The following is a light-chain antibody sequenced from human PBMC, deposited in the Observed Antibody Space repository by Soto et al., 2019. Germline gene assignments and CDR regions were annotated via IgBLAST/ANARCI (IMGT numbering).Light chain of an antibody. CDR2: AAS. CDR3: QKYNSVPFT. V-gene: IGKV1-27*01. Sequence: DIQMTQSPSSLSASVGDRVTIACRASQGISDYLAWYQQKPGKVPNLLIYAASTLQSGVPSLFSGGGSGTDFTLTISSLQPEDVGAYYSQKYNSVPFTFGPGTKVDIK. J-gene: IGKJ3*01. CDR1: QGISDY.